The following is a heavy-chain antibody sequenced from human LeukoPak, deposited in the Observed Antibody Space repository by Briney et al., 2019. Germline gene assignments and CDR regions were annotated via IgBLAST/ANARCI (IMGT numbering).Heavy chain of an antibody. Sequence: SETLSLTCTVSGGSISSYYWSWIRQPAGKGLEWIGRIYTSGSTNYNPSLKSRVTMSVDTSKNQFSLKLSSVTAADTAVYYCARVVAARLVNWFDPWGQGTLVTVSS. D-gene: IGHD6-6*01. V-gene: IGHV4-4*07. CDR1: GGSISSYY. CDR3: ARVVAARLVNWFDP. J-gene: IGHJ5*02. CDR2: IYTSGST.